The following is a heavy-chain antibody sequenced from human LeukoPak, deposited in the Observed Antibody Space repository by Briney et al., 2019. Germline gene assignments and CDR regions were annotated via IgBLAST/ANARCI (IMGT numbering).Heavy chain of an antibody. CDR2: ISYSGST. D-gene: IGHD3-16*01. Sequence: SETLSLTCSVSGDSISSSSYNWGWIRQPPGKGLEWIGSISYSGSTKYNPSLKSRITISVDTSKNHFSLKLNSVTAADTAVYYCARETSQKGAHYMDVWGKGTTVTISS. J-gene: IGHJ6*03. V-gene: IGHV4-39*02. CDR1: GDSISSSSYN. CDR3: ARETSQKGAHYMDV.